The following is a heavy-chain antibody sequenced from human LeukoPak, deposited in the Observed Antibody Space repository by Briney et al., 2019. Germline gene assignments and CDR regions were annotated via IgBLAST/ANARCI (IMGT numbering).Heavy chain of an antibody. V-gene: IGHV4-39*07. CDR2: IYYSGST. D-gene: IGHD2-2*01. Sequence: SETLSLTCTVSGGSISSSSYYWGWIRQPPGMGLEWIGSIYYSGSTYYNPSLKSRVTISVDTSKNQFSLKLSSVTAADTAVYYCARGGTMPFDYWGQGTLVTVSS. J-gene: IGHJ4*02. CDR3: ARGGTMPFDY. CDR1: GGSISSSSYY.